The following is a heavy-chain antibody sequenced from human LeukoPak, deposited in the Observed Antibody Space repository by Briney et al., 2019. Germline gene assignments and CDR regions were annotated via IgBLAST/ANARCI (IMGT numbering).Heavy chain of an antibody. D-gene: IGHD3-16*01. Sequence: GGSLRLSCAASEFSVGSNYMTWVRQAPGKGLEWVAVISYDVGNKYYADSVKGRFTIFRDNSENTLSLQMNSLRAEDTAVYYCAKDGGYGDYVMDVWGKGTTVTVSS. CDR2: ISYDVGNK. CDR3: AKDGGYGDYVMDV. CDR1: EFSVGSNY. V-gene: IGHV3-30*18. J-gene: IGHJ6*04.